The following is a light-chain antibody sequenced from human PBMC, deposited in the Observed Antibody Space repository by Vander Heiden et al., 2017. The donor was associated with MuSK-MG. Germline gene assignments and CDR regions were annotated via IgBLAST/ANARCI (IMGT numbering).Light chain of an antibody. V-gene: IGLV3-21*02. CDR2: DGS. Sequence: SFVLTQPPSVSVDPGQTARITCGGHNIGTDNAHWYQQKPGQAPVLVVHDGSDRPPVSPERFSGSNSGSAATLTISRVEAGDDADYYCQVWDNDSDHRGVFGGGTKLTVL. J-gene: IGLJ2*01. CDR3: QVWDNDSDHRGV. CDR1: NIGTDN.